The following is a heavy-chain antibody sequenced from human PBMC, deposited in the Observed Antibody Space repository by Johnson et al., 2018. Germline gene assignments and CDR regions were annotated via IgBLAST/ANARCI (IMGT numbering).Heavy chain of an antibody. D-gene: IGHD3-10*01. CDR2: IWFDGNNK. J-gene: IGHJ6*02. CDR1: GFTFSNYG. Sequence: QVQLVQSGGGVVPPGRTLRLSCAASGFTFSNYGMHWVRQAPGKGLEWVALIWFDGNNKYYGESVKGRFTVSRDNSKNALYLQMNSLRAKDTAVYYWARTHGSGRVRSNNGMAVWGQGSQVTVSS. V-gene: IGHV3-33*01. CDR3: ARTHGSGRVRSNNGMAV.